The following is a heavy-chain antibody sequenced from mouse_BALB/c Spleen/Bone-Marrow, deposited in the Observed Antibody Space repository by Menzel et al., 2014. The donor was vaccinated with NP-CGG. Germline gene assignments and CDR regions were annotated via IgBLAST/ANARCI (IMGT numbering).Heavy chain of an antibody. Sequence: VKLQESGAELVMPGASVKMSCKASGHTFTDYWMHWVKQRPGQGPEWIGAIDTSDSYTSYNQKFKGKATLTVDESSSTAYMQLSSLTSEDSAVYYCARSDYRFDPLPYWGQGTLVTVSA. CDR3: ARSDYRFDPLPY. CDR2: IDTSDSYT. CDR1: GHTFTDYW. D-gene: IGHD2-14*01. J-gene: IGHJ3*01. V-gene: IGHV1-69*01.